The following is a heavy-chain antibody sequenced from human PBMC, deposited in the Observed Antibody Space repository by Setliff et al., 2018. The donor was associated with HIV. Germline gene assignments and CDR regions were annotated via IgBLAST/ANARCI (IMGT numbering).Heavy chain of an antibody. CDR2: IIPILGIA. CDR1: GGAFSSYA. D-gene: IGHD3-16*02. J-gene: IGHJ4*02. Sequence: SVKVSCKASGGAFSSYAISWVRQAPGQGLEWMGGIIPILGIANYAQKFQGRVTITADASTSTAYMELNSLRSDDTAVYFCARRLTLGGVVVSFDSWGQGTLVTVPQ. V-gene: IGHV1-69*10. CDR3: ARRLTLGGVVVSFDS.